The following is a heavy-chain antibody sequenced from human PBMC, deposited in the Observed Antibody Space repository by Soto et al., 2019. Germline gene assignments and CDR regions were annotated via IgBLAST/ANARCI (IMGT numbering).Heavy chain of an antibody. J-gene: IGHJ6*02. V-gene: IGHV3-53*01. CDR3: ARDERYYYYGMDV. CDR2: IYSGGST. Sequence: PGGSLRLPCAASGFTFRTYAMSWVRQAPGKGLEWVSVIYSGGSTYYADSVKGRFTISRDNSKNTLYLQMNSLRAEDSAVYYCARDERYYYYGMDVWGQGTTVTVSS. CDR1: GFTFRTYA.